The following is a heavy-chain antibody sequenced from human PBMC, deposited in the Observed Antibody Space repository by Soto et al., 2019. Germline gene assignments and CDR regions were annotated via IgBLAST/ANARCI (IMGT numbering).Heavy chain of an antibody. CDR3: AKSKSSGWYGGGDY. V-gene: IGHV3-23*01. CDR2: ISGSGGST. Sequence: GGSLRLSCAASGFTFSSYAMSWVRQAPGKGLEWVSAISGSGGSTYYADSVKGRFTISRDNSKNTLYLQMNSLRAEDTAVYYCAKSKSSGWYGGGDYWGQGTLVTVSS. CDR1: GFTFSSYA. D-gene: IGHD6-19*01. J-gene: IGHJ4*02.